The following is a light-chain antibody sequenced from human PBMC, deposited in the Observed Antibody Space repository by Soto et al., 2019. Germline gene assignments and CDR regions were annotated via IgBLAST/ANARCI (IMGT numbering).Light chain of an antibody. CDR2: GAS. CDR1: HFVASSY. Sequence: EIVLTQSPGTLSLSPGERATLSCRASHFVASSYVAWYQQKPGQAPRLLIYGASSRATGIPDRFSGSGSGTDFTLTISRLEPEDFAVYYCQQYGSSPGTFGQGTKVKIK. J-gene: IGKJ1*01. CDR3: QQYGSSPGT. V-gene: IGKV3-20*01.